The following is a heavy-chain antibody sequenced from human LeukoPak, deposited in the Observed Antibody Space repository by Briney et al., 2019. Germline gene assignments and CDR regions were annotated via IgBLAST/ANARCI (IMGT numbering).Heavy chain of an antibody. J-gene: IGHJ4*02. CDR3: ARRWIAAAGRGGD. CDR2: INHSGST. V-gene: IGHV4-34*01. D-gene: IGHD6-13*01. Sequence: WVRQAPGKGLEWIGEINHSGSTNYNPSLKSRVTISVDTSKNQFSLKLSSVTAADTAVYYCARRWIAAAGRGGDWGQGTLVTVSS.